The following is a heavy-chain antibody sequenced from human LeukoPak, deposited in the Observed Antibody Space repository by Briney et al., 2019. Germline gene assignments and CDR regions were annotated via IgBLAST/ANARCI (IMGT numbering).Heavy chain of an antibody. CDR2: IYHSGST. D-gene: IGHD2-15*01. Sequence: PSETLSLTCTVSGGSISSYYWSWIRQPPGKGLEWIGYIYHSGSTNYNPSLKSRVTISVDTSKNQFSLKLSSVTAADTAVYYCASTYCSGGSCYDYYGMDVWGQGTTVTVSS. J-gene: IGHJ6*02. CDR3: ASTYCSGGSCYDYYGMDV. CDR1: GGSISSYY. V-gene: IGHV4-59*08.